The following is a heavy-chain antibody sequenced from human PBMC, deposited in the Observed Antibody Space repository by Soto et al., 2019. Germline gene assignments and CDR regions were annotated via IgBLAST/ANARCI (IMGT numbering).Heavy chain of an antibody. CDR1: GGSISSGGYY. D-gene: IGHD6-19*01. J-gene: IGHJ4*02. CDR3: ARLASSGWPIDS. CDR2: TYNSANT. V-gene: IGHV4-31*01. Sequence: QVQLQESGPGLIKGSQTLTLTCTVSGGSISSGGYYWSWIRQHPGKGLEWIGYTYNSANTYQSRSPKSPVSKSADPSKNPFPLNLRSGTAADTAMYYCARLASSGWPIDSWGQGTLVTVSS.